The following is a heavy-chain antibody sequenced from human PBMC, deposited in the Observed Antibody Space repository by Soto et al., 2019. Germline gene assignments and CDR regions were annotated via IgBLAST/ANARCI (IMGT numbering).Heavy chain of an antibody. J-gene: IGHJ4*02. CDR1: GASISSDY. CDR2: IYYSGRT. D-gene: IGHD3-10*01. Sequence: PSETLSLTCTVSGASISSDYWSWIRQPPGKGLEWIGYIYYSGRTNYNPSLKSRVTISVDTSKNQFSLKVSSVTAADTAVYYCARTDMVRYYFDFWGQGALVTVSS. CDR3: ARTDMVRYYFDF. V-gene: IGHV4-59*01.